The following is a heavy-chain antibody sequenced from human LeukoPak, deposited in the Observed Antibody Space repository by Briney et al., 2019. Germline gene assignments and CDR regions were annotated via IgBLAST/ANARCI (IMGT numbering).Heavy chain of an antibody. CDR3: ARGHYGDYSY. CDR2: IYYSGST. J-gene: IGHJ4*02. V-gene: IGHV4-59*01. D-gene: IGHD4-17*01. Sequence: PSETLSLTCTVSGGSISSYYWSWIRQPPGKGLEWIGYIYYSGSTNYNPSLKSRVTISVDTSKNQFSLKLSSVTAADTAVYYCARGHYGDYSYWGQGTLVTVSS. CDR1: GGSISSYY.